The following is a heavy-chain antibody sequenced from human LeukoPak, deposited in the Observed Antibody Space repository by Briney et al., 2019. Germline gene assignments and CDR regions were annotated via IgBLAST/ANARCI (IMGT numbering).Heavy chain of an antibody. CDR1: GGYTGSHY. Sequence: PSETLSLTCTVSGGYTGSHYWSWIRQAAGKGLEWIARISPSGTTHYNPCLGSRVTMSVDTSKNYFSLRLSSVTAADTAVYYCARDFYASGFYFWFDSWGQGILVTVSS. D-gene: IGHD2/OR15-2a*01. CDR3: ARDFYASGFYFWFDS. J-gene: IGHJ5*01. V-gene: IGHV4-4*07. CDR2: ISPSGTT.